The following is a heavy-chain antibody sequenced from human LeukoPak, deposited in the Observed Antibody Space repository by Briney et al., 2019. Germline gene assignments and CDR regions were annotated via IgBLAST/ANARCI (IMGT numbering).Heavy chain of an antibody. CDR1: GFTFSSYS. Sequence: PGGSLRLSCAASGFTFSSYSMNWVRQAPGKGLEWVSYISSSSSTIYYADSVKGRFTISRDNAKNSLYLQMNSLRAEDTAVYYCARWLSQDRGLGDSSGYTYYFDYWGQGTLVTVSS. J-gene: IGHJ4*02. D-gene: IGHD3-22*01. CDR2: ISSSSSTI. V-gene: IGHV3-48*04. CDR3: ARWLSQDRGLGDSSGYTYYFDY.